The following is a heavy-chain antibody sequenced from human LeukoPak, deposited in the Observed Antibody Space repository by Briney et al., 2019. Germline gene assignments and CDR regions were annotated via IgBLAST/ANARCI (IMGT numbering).Heavy chain of an antibody. V-gene: IGHV3-53*01. Sequence: GSLRLSCAAFGFTVSSNYMSWVRQAPGKGLEWVSVIYSGGSTYYADSVKGRFTISRDNSKNTLYLQMNSLRAEDTAVYYCARHSNGGYYDSSGFLGFWGQGTLVTVSS. CDR2: IYSGGST. CDR1: GFTVSSNY. CDR3: ARHSNGGYYDSSGFLGF. J-gene: IGHJ4*02. D-gene: IGHD3-22*01.